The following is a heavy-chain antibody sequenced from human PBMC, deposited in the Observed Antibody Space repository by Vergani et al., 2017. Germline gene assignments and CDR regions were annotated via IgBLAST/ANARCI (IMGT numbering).Heavy chain of an antibody. CDR1: GFTFSSYG. Sequence: QVQLVESGGGVVQPGRSLRLSCAASGFTFSSYGMHWVRQAPGKGLEWVAVIWYDGSNKYYADSVKGRFTISRDNSKNTLYLQMNSLRAEDTAVYYCAKDSGYDYRRYYYYGMDVWGQGTTVTVSS. CDR2: IWYDGSNK. CDR3: AKDSGYDYRRYYYYGMDV. V-gene: IGHV3-33*06. J-gene: IGHJ6*02. D-gene: IGHD5-12*01.